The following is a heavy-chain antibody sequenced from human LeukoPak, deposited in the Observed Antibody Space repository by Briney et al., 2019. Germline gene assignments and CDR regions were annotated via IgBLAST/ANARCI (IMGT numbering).Heavy chain of an antibody. V-gene: IGHV3-9*01. CDR1: GFPVSTNY. Sequence: GGSLRLSCAASGFPVSTNYMSWVRQAPGKGLEWVSGISWNSGSIGYADSVKGRFTISRDNAKNSLYLQMNSLRAEDTALYYCAKDGYSGYDLVMCDYWGQGTLVTVSS. CDR2: ISWNSGSI. CDR3: AKDGYSGYDLVMCDY. D-gene: IGHD5-12*01. J-gene: IGHJ4*02.